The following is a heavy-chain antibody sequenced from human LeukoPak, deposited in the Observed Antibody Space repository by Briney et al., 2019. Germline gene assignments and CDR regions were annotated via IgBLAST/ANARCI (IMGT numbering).Heavy chain of an antibody. V-gene: IGHV3-53*01. CDR2: IYSGGST. CDR1: GFTVGSNY. Sequence: PGGSLRLSCAASGFTVGSNYMSWVRQAPGKGLEWVSVIYSGGSTYYADSVKGRFTISRDNSKNTLYLQMNSLRAEDTAVYYCASNYYDSNDYWGQGTLVTVSS. CDR3: ASNYYDSNDY. J-gene: IGHJ4*02. D-gene: IGHD3-22*01.